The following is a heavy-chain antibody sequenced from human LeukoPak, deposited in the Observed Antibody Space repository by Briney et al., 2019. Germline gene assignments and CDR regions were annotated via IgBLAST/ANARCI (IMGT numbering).Heavy chain of an antibody. CDR1: GYTFTSYG. CDR2: ISAYNFRT. J-gene: IGHJ4*02. CDR3: ARGWSSDRAYYDY. Sequence: ASVNVSCKASGYTFTSYGITWVRQAPGQGLEWMGWISAYNFRTGYAQKLQGRVTITTDTSTSTVYMELRSLTSDDTAVYYCARGWSSDRAYYDYWGQGTLVAVSS. V-gene: IGHV1-18*01.